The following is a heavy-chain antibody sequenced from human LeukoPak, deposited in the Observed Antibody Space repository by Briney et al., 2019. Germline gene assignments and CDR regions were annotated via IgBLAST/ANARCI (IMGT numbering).Heavy chain of an antibody. V-gene: IGHV3-74*01. D-gene: IGHD1-26*01. J-gene: IGHJ4*02. CDR2: INIDGSNT. Sequence: GGSERLFCAASGFTFRIYRMHWARDVPGKGLVGVSRINIDGSNTIYADSVKGRFTISRDNAKNTLYLQMNSLRVEDTAVYYCARDQSMVGPTTADYWGQGTLVTVSS. CDR1: GFTFRIYR. CDR3: ARDQSMVGPTTADY.